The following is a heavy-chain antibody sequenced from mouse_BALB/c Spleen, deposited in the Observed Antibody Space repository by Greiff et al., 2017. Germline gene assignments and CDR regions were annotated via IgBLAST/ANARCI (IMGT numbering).Heavy chain of an antibody. CDR1: GYSFTSYW. Sequence: VQLQQSGPQLVRPGASVKISCKASGYSFTSYWMHWVKQRPGQGLEWIGMIDPSDSETRLNQKFKDKATLTVDKSSSTAYMQLSSPTSEDSAVYYCARSITTVDYFDYWGQGTTLTVSS. J-gene: IGHJ2*01. V-gene: IGHV1S126*01. D-gene: IGHD1-1*01. CDR2: IDPSDSET. CDR3: ARSITTVDYFDY.